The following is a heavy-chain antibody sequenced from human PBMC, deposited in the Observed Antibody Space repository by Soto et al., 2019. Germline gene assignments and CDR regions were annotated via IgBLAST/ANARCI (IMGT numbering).Heavy chain of an antibody. V-gene: IGHV4-59*01. J-gene: IGHJ4*02. D-gene: IGHD3-3*01. CDR2: IYYTGST. CDR1: GGSISSYY. Sequence: SEPLCLTCTVSGGSISSYYWSWIRQPPGKGLECIGYIYYTGSTNYKPSLKSRATISVDTSKNQFSLKLSSVTAADTAVYYCARVTSGYRPHFEYWGQGTLVTVSS. CDR3: ARVTSGYRPHFEY.